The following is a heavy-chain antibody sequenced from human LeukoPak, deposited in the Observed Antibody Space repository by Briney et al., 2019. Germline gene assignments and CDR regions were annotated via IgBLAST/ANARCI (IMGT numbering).Heavy chain of an antibody. D-gene: IGHD3-10*01. CDR3: ARDYYGSGSYSEFGY. J-gene: IGHJ4*02. V-gene: IGHV1-2*02. CDR2: INPNSGGT. CDR1: GYTFTGYY. Sequence: ASVKVSCKASGYTFTGYYMHWVRQAPGQGLEWMGWINPNSGGTNYAQKIQGRVTMTRDTSIGTAYMELSRLRSDDTAVYYCARDYYGSGSYSEFGYWGQGTLVTVSS.